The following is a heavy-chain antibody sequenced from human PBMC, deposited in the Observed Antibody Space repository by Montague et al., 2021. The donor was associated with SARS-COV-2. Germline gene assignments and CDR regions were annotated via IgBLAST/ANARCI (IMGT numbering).Heavy chain of an antibody. CDR2: IYANGHF. CDR3: AREAYYFGPGRENHGAFDA. CDR1: GDSITPYGDSIGGYF. J-gene: IGHJ5*02. V-gene: IGHV4-4*07. D-gene: IGHD2/OR15-2a*01. Sequence: SETLSLTCSVSGDSITPYGDSIGGYFWSWIRQPAGKGLEWIGRIYANGHFDYNPSLNSRVSMSMYTSKQEFSMRLISVTAADTAVYYCAREAYYFGPGRENHGAFDAWGQGILVTVSS.